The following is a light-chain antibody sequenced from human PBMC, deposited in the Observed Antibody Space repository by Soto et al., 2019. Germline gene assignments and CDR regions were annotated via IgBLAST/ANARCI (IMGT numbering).Light chain of an antibody. CDR1: QSVRSN. Sequence: EIVSTQSPATLSLSPGERATLSCRASQSVRSNLAWYQQKPGQAHRLLIFAASTRATVIPARFRGSGSGTEFTLTISDLQSEDFAVYYCQQYSNWPRTFGQGTKVDIK. J-gene: IGKJ1*01. CDR2: AAS. CDR3: QQYSNWPRT. V-gene: IGKV3-15*01.